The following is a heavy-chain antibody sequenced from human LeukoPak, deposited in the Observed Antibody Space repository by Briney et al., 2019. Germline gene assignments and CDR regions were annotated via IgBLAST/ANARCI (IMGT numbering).Heavy chain of an antibody. D-gene: IGHD3-3*01. J-gene: IGHJ4*02. CDR2: ISSSSSAI. CDR1: GFTSSSYS. CDR3: ARTSFDYDFWSGYLFDY. Sequence: GGSLRLSCAASGFTSSSYSMNWVRQAPGKGLEWVSYISSSSSAIYYADSVKGRFTISRDNAKNSLFLQMNSLRADDTAVYYCARTSFDYDFWSGYLFDYWGQGTLVTVSS. V-gene: IGHV3-48*01.